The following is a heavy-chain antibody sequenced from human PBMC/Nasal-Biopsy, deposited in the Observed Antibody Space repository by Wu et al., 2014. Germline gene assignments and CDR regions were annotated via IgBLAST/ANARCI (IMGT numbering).Heavy chain of an antibody. CDR3: ASRKCSITACYGSSWHCFDY. CDR2: ISRTSSHI. D-gene: IGHD2-2*01. CDR1: GFTLSDYY. J-gene: IGHJ4*02. V-gene: IGHV3-11*03. Sequence: LRLSCAASGFTLSDYYMSWIRQAPGKGLEWVSYISRTSSHINHADSVKGRFTISRDNTKNSAHLQMNSLRAEDTAVYFCASRKCSITACYGSSWHCFDYWGQGTPVTVSS.